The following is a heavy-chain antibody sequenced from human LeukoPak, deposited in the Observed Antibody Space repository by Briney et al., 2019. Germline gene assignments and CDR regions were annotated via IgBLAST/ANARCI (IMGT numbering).Heavy chain of an antibody. CDR2: VYPGDSDT. CDR3: ARRAVSRVVSTVDAFDY. D-gene: IGHD2-8*02. V-gene: IGHV5-51*01. Sequence: GESLKISSKASGYSFSEYWIAWVRQMPGKGLEWMGIVYPGDSDTIYSPSFQGQVTISADQSASTASLQSSSLNASDTAMYYCARRAVSRVVSTVDAFDYWAQGTLVTVSS. CDR1: GYSFSEYW. J-gene: IGHJ4*02.